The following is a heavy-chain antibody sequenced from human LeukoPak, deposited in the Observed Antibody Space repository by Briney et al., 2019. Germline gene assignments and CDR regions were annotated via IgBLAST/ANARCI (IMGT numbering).Heavy chain of an antibody. CDR2: IYSGGST. Sequence: GGSLRLSCAASGFTVSSNYMSWVRQAPGKGLEWVSVIYSGGSTYYADSVKGRFTISRDNSKNTLYLQMNSLRAEDTAVYYCARDRKVGATQDYWGQGTLVTLSS. CDR1: GFTVSSNY. V-gene: IGHV3-53*01. J-gene: IGHJ4*02. D-gene: IGHD1-26*01. CDR3: ARDRKVGATQDY.